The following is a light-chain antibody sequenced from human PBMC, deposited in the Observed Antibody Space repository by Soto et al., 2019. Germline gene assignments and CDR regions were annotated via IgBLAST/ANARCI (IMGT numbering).Light chain of an antibody. CDR3: YSAADSDLRI. CDR2: KDS. J-gene: IGLJ2*01. CDR1: VLAKKY. V-gene: IGLV3-27*01. Sequence: SYELTQPSSVSVSPGQTARITCSGDVLAKKYARWFQQKPGQAPVLVIYKDSERPSGIPERFSGSSSGTTVTLTISGAQVEDEGDYYCYSAADSDLRIFGGGTQLTVL.